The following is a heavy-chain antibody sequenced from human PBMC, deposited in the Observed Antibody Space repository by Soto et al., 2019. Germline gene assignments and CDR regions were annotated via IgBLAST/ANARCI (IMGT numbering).Heavy chain of an antibody. CDR2: ISGSGDKT. CDR3: AKRLMQLRTFDY. CDR1: GFIFSNYV. D-gene: IGHD1-7*01. V-gene: IGHV3-23*01. Sequence: EVLLLDSGGGLVQPGGSLTLSCAASGFIFSNYVMSWVRQAPGKGLEWVSSISGSGDKTDYADSVKGRFTISRDNSKNTLDLQMNSLRGEDTAIYYCAKRLMQLRTFDYWGQGSLVTVSS. J-gene: IGHJ4*02.